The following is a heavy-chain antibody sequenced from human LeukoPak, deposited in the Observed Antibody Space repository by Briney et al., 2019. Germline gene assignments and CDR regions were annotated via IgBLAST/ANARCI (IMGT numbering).Heavy chain of an antibody. D-gene: IGHD3-10*01. Sequence: PGGSLRLSCAASGFTFSSYSMNWVRQAPGKGLEWVSSISSSSSYIYYADSVKGRFTISRDNAKNSLYLQMDSLRVEDTAVYYCARIYGSGSYWDYWGQGTLVTVSS. J-gene: IGHJ4*02. CDR2: ISSSSSYI. V-gene: IGHV3-21*01. CDR1: GFTFSSYS. CDR3: ARIYGSGSYWDY.